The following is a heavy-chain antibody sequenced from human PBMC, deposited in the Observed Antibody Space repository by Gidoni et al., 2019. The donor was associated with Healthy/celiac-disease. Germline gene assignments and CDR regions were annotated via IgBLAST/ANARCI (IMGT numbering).Heavy chain of an antibody. CDR3: ARDGGVTAILNYFDY. CDR1: GYTFTGYY. J-gene: IGHJ4*02. D-gene: IGHD2-21*02. CDR2: INPNSGGT. V-gene: IGHV1-2*02. Sequence: QVQLVQSGAEVKKPGASVKVSCKASGYTFTGYYMHWVRQAPGQGLEWMGWINPNSGGTNYAQKFQGRVTMTRDTSISTAYMELSRLRSDDTAVYYCARDGGVTAILNYFDYWGQGTLVTVSS.